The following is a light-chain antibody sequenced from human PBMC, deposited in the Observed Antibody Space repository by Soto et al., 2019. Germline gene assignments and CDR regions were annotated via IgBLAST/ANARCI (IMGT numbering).Light chain of an antibody. V-gene: IGKV1-33*01. CDR2: DAS. Sequence: DIQMTQSPSSLSASVGDTVTITCRASQDISNYLNWYQQKLGKAPKLLIYDASNLETGVPSRFSGSGSGTDFTFTISSLQPEDIATYYCQQYSHLITFGQGTRLEIK. J-gene: IGKJ5*01. CDR1: QDISNY. CDR3: QQYSHLIT.